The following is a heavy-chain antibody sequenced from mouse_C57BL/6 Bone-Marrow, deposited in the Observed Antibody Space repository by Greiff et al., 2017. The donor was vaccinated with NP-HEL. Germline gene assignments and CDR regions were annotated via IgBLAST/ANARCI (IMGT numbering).Heavy chain of an antibody. CDR2: IDPSDSYT. J-gene: IGHJ2*01. D-gene: IGHD1-1*01. CDR3: ARTRNYYGSSLDY. V-gene: IGHV1-69*01. CDR1: GYTFTSYW. Sequence: VQLQQSGAELVMPGASVKLSCKASGYTFTSYWMHWVKQRPGQGLEWIGEIDPSDSYTNYNQKFKGKSTLTVDKSSSTAYMQLSSLTSEDSAVYYCARTRNYYGSSLDYWGQGTTLTVSS.